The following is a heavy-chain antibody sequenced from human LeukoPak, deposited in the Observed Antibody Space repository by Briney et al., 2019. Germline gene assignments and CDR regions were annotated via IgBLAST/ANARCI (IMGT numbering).Heavy chain of an antibody. D-gene: IGHD6-13*01. V-gene: IGHV1-18*01. Sequence: ASVKVSCKSSGYXFTSYAYNWVRQAPGQGLEWMGWISAYDGGTKYAQDLQGRVTMTTDASTRTAYMELMRLTSDDTAVYYCARDPLTSTWSPYYFTLDVWGQGTTVSVSS. CDR2: ISAYDGGT. J-gene: IGHJ6*02. CDR3: ARDPLTSTWSPYYFTLDV. CDR1: GYXFTSYA.